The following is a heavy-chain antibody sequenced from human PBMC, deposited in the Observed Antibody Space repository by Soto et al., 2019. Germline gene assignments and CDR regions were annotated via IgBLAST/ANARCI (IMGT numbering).Heavy chain of an antibody. D-gene: IGHD3-22*01. CDR1: GFTFSSYE. Sequence: GGSLRLSCAASGFTFSSYEMNWVRQAPGKGLEWVSYISSSGSTIYYADSVKGRFTISRDNAKNSLYLQMNSLRAEDTAVYYCPRVGYSSGYYIDAFDIWCQGTMVSVS. CDR3: PRVGYSSGYYIDAFDI. V-gene: IGHV3-48*03. J-gene: IGHJ3*02. CDR2: ISSSGSTI.